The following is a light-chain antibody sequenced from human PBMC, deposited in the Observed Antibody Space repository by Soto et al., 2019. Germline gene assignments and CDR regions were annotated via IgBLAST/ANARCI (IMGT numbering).Light chain of an antibody. Sequence: EIVLTQSPGTLSLSPGERATLSCRASQTITNNYLAWYQQKPGQAPRLLIDDASRRATGIPDRFSGSGSGTDFSLTISRLEPEDFAVYYCQQCSTAHLTFGGGTKVDIK. V-gene: IGKV3-20*01. CDR3: QQCSTAHLT. CDR1: QTITNNY. J-gene: IGKJ4*01. CDR2: DAS.